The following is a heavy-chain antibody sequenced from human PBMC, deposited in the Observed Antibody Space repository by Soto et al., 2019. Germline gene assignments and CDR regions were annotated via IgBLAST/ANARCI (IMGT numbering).Heavy chain of an antibody. Sequence: SETLSLTCTVSGGSISSGDYYWSWIRQPPGKGLEWIGYIYYSGSTYYNPSLKSRVTISVDTSKNQFSLKLSSETAADTAVYYCARENYDILTRYSMCYYYYGMDVWGQGTTVTVSS. CDR2: IYYSGST. V-gene: IGHV4-30-4*01. D-gene: IGHD3-9*01. J-gene: IGHJ6*02. CDR3: ARENYDILTRYSMCYYYYGMDV. CDR1: GGSISSGDYY.